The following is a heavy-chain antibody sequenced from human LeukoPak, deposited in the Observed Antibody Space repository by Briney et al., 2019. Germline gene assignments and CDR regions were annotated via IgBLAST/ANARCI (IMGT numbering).Heavy chain of an antibody. Sequence: PSETLSLTCTVSGGSISGYYWSWFRLPPGKGLEWIGQISYSGITKYNPALKSRVTVSVGTSKNQVSVNLSSVTAADTAFYYCARHRAIAGPFDHWGQGTLVTVSS. CDR1: GGSISGYY. V-gene: IGHV4-59*08. CDR2: ISYSGIT. CDR3: ARHRAIAGPFDH. D-gene: IGHD6-19*01. J-gene: IGHJ4*02.